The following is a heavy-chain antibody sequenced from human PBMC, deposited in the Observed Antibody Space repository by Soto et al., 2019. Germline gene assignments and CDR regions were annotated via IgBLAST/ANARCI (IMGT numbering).Heavy chain of an antibody. CDR3: ARLEYADYAFDY. V-gene: IGHV4-39*01. J-gene: IGHJ4*02. CDR1: GSSTRDSSYY. Sequence: PSETLSLTCSVSGSSTRDSSYYWGWIRQPPGKGLEWIGSIFYTGSTHYNPSLKNRVTISVDTSKNQFSLKLSSVIAADTAVYYCARLEYADYAFDYWGQGTLVTVSS. CDR2: IFYTGST. D-gene: IGHD4-17*01.